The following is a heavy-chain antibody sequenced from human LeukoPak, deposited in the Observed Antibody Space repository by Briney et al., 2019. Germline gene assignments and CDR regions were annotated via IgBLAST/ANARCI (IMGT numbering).Heavy chain of an antibody. CDR2: IYYSGST. Sequence: PSQTLSLTCAVSGGSISSGGYSWSWIRQPPGKGLEWIGYIYYSGSTNYNPSLKSRVTISVDTSKNQFSLKLSSVTAADTAVYYCARHPGRHNWNYYYYYGMDVWGQGTTVTVSS. CDR3: ARHPGRHNWNYYYYYGMDV. D-gene: IGHD1-7*01. V-gene: IGHV4-30-4*07. J-gene: IGHJ6*02. CDR1: GGSISSGGYS.